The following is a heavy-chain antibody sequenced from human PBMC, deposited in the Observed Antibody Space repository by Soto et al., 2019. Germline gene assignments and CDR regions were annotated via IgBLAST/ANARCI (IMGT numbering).Heavy chain of an antibody. V-gene: IGHV1-69*06. J-gene: IGHJ5*02. D-gene: IGHD5-18*01. CDR1: GGTFSNYA. Sequence: QVQLVQSGAEVKKPGSSVKVSCKASGGTFSNYALTWVRQAPGQGLEWMGGIIPLSGTPNCAQKFQGRVTITADKSTTTVYMELISLKSEDTAVYYCTRGIELWSWGQGTLVTVTS. CDR2: IIPLSGTP. CDR3: TRGIELWS.